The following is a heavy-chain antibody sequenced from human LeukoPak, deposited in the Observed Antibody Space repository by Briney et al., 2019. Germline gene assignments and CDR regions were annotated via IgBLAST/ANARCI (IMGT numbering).Heavy chain of an antibody. CDR1: GDSLSSGYQ. D-gene: IGHD2-2*01. Sequence: SETLSLTCVVSGDSLSSGYQWAWIRQSPGKGLEWIGSIYHTGSAHYNPSLQSRVTISVDTSNNQFSLRLNSVTAADTAIYYCARDPRWLTPDCTSTSCYENYFDPWGQGTLVTVSS. V-gene: IGHV4-38-2*02. J-gene: IGHJ5*02. CDR3: ARDPRWLTPDCTSTSCYENYFDP. CDR2: IYHTGSA.